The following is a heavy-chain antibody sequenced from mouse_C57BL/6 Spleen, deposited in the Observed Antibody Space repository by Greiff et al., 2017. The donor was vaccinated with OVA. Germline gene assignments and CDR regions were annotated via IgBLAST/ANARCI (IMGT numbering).Heavy chain of an antibody. D-gene: IGHD2-1*01. CDR1: GYTFTSYW. V-gene: IGHV1-50*01. Sequence: QVQLKQPGAELVKPGASVKLSCKASGYTFTSYWMQWVKQRPGQGLEWIGEIDPSDSYTNYNQKFKGKATLTVDTSSSTAYMQLSSLTSEDSAVYYCARREIYSLDYWGQGTTLTVSS. CDR2: IDPSDSYT. CDR3: ARREIYSLDY. J-gene: IGHJ2*01.